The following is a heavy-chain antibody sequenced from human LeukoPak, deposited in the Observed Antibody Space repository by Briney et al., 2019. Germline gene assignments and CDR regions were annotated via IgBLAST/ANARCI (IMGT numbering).Heavy chain of an antibody. J-gene: IGHJ4*02. Sequence: SVKVSCKASGYTFTGYYMHWVRQAPGQGLEWMGGIIPIFGTANYAQKFQGRVTITADESTSTAYMELSSLRSEDTAVYYCARVGDYVWGSYRGEYYFDYWGQGTLVTVSS. CDR2: IIPIFGTA. CDR1: GYTFTGYY. V-gene: IGHV1-69*13. D-gene: IGHD3-16*02. CDR3: ARVGDYVWGSYRGEYYFDY.